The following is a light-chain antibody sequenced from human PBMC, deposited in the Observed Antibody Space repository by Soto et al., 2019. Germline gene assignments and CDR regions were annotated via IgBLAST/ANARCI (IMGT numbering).Light chain of an antibody. Sequence: QSVLTQPASVSGSPGQSITISCTGTSSDVGAYNYVSWYQQHPGKVPKLIIYDVITRPSGVSSRFSGSKSVNTASLTISGLQAEDEADYYCTSYTSSVTLVFGGGTKLTVL. V-gene: IGLV2-14*01. J-gene: IGLJ3*02. CDR3: TSYTSSVTLV. CDR1: SSDVGAYNY. CDR2: DVI.